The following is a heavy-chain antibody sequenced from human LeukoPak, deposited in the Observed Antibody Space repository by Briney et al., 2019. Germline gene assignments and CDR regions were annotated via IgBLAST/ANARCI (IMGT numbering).Heavy chain of an antibody. D-gene: IGHD3-9*01. CDR3: ARDLDYRILTAHYDAFDI. V-gene: IGHV3-7*01. J-gene: IGHJ3*02. CDR2: IKQDGSEK. Sequence: GGSLRLSCAASGFTFSNAWMSWVRQAPGRGLEWVANIKQDGSEKYYVDPVKGRFTISRDNAKNSLYLQMNSLRDEDTAVYYCARDLDYRILTAHYDAFDIWGQGTMVSVSS. CDR1: GFTFSNAW.